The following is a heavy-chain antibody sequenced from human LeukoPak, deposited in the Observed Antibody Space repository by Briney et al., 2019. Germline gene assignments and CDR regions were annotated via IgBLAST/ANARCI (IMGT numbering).Heavy chain of an antibody. V-gene: IGHV3-15*04. Sequence: ETLSLTCAVYGVSFSGYYWSWIRQPPGKGLEWVARIVSETVGGRTDYAASVKGRFTISRDDSKSTLFLQMSSLKIEDTAVYYCATSITTPGAFDIWGQGVLVTVSS. CDR2: IVSETVGGRT. CDR3: ATSITTPGAFDI. CDR1: GVSFSGYY. J-gene: IGHJ4*02. D-gene: IGHD1-1*01.